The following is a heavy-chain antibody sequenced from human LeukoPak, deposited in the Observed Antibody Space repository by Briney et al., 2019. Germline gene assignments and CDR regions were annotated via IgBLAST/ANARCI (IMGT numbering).Heavy chain of an antibody. V-gene: IGHV3-21*01. D-gene: IGHD3-22*01. Sequence: GGSLRLSCAASGFTFSSYSMNWVRQAPGKGLEWVSSISSSSSYIYYADSVKGRFTISRDNAKNSLYLQMNSLRAEDTAVYYCARQGGITMIVVVPDWFDPWGQGTLVTVSS. CDR1: GFTFSSYS. CDR2: ISSSSSYI. J-gene: IGHJ5*02. CDR3: ARQGGITMIVVVPDWFDP.